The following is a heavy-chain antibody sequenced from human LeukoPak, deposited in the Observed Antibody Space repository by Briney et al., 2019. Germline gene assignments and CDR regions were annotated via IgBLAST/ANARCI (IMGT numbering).Heavy chain of an antibody. CDR3: ARRRAGALDY. D-gene: IGHD3-10*01. V-gene: IGHV4-39*01. CDR1: GGSISSSSYY. Sequence: PSETLSLTCTVSGGSISSSSYYWGWIRQPPGKRLEWIGCIYYSGSTYYNPSLKSRVSISVDTSKNQFSLKLSSVTAADSAVYYCARRRAGALDYWGQGTLVTVSS. J-gene: IGHJ4*02. CDR2: IYYSGST.